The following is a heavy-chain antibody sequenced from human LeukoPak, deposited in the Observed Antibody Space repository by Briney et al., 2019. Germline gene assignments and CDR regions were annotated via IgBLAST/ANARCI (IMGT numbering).Heavy chain of an antibody. Sequence: ASVKVSCKASGYTFTSYYMHWVRQAPGQGLEWMAMINPSSGRTNYAQKFQGRVTMTRDMSTSTDYMELSSLRSEDTAIYYCARDNSVGDNAWWFDPWGQGTLVTVSS. D-gene: IGHD1-26*01. J-gene: IGHJ5*02. CDR1: GYTFTSYY. CDR3: ARDNSVGDNAWWFDP. V-gene: IGHV1-46*01. CDR2: INPSSGRT.